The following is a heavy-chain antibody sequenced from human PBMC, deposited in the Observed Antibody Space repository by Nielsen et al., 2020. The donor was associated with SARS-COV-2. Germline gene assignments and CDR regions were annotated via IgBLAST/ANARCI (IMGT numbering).Heavy chain of an antibody. CDR2: ISGNGGST. CDR1: GFTFSSYA. J-gene: IGHJ6*02. Sequence: GESLKISCAASGFTFSSYAMRWVRQAPGKGLEWVSAISGNGGSTYYADSVKGRFTISRDNSKNTVYLQMDSLRAEDTAVYYCAKDEGTRWFLHGMDVWGQGTTVTVSS. CDR3: AKDEGTRWFLHGMDV. D-gene: IGHD3-22*01. V-gene: IGHV3-23*01.